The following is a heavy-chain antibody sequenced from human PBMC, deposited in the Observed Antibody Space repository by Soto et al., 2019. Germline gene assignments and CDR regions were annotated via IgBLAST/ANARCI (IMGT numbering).Heavy chain of an antibody. CDR1: GGTFSSYA. D-gene: IGHD3-22*01. CDR3: ARVSPYYDSSGSAQYYYYGMEV. J-gene: IGHJ6*02. CDR2: IIPIFGTA. Sequence: SVKVSCKASGGTFSSYAISWVRQAPGQGLEWMGGIIPIFGTANYAQKFQGRVTITADESTSTAYMELSSLRSEDTAVYYCARVSPYYDSSGSAQYYYYGMEVWGQGTTVTVSS. V-gene: IGHV1-69*13.